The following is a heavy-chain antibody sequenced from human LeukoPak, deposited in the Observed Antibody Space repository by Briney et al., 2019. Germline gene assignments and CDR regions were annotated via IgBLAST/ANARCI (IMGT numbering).Heavy chain of an antibody. CDR1: GFTSSNYG. CDR2: ISRSSRYI. CDR3: ARDDSGSSYGKDAFDV. J-gene: IGHJ3*01. D-gene: IGHD1-26*01. Sequence: PGGSLRLSCAASGFTSSNYGMNWVRQAPGKGLEWVSSISRSSRYIYYADSVKGRFTISRANAKNSLFLQMNSLRAEDTAVYHCARDDSGSSYGKDAFDVWGQGTMVTVSS. V-gene: IGHV3-21*01.